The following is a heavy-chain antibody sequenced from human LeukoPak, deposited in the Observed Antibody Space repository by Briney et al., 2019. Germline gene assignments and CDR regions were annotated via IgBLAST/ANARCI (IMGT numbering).Heavy chain of an antibody. J-gene: IGHJ4*02. Sequence: GGSLRLSCAASGFTFSNYTMNWVRQAPGQGLEWVSSISSSSSYIYYADSMQGRFTISRDNAKNSLNLQMNSLRAEDTAVYYCVSVPYYYHSCFWGQGTLVTVSS. V-gene: IGHV3-21*01. CDR1: GFTFSNYT. CDR3: VSVPYYYHSCF. D-gene: IGHD3-22*01. CDR2: ISSSSSYI.